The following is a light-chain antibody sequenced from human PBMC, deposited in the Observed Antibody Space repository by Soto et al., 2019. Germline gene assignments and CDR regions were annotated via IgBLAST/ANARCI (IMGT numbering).Light chain of an antibody. V-gene: IGKV3-20*01. J-gene: IGKJ4*01. CDR1: QSIKSNY. Sequence: DIMWTQSPGTLSLSPGERSTLSCLAIQSIKSNYLAWYQQKGGQAPRLLIYGASSRATGITARFSGSASGTDFTLTISRLEPEDFAVYYCQPYGSSPLTFGGGTKVDIK. CDR2: GAS. CDR3: QPYGSSPLT.